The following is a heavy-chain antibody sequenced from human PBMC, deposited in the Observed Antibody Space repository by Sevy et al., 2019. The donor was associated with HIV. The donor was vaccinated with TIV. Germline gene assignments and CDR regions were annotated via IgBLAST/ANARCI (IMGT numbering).Heavy chain of an antibody. Sequence: GGCLRLSCVASGFTFSNYAMSWVRQAPGKGLEWVSTFTVSRENTYYADSVKGRFTISRDNFRNTLYLQINSLRADDTAMYYCAQGELYCRGDCHFDYWGQGTLVTVSS. V-gene: IGHV3-23*01. CDR3: AQGELYCRGDCHFDY. J-gene: IGHJ4*02. CDR1: GFTFSNYA. D-gene: IGHD2-21*02. CDR2: FTVSRENT.